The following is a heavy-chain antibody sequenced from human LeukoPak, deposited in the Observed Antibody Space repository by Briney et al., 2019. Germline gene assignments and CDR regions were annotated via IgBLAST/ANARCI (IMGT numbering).Heavy chain of an antibody. Sequence: PGGSLRLSCAASGFTFSSYAMSWVRQAPGKGLEWVSAISGSGGSTYYADSVKGRFTISRDNSKNTLYLQMNSLRAEDTAVYYCAKDNSGSCYSEYFQHWGQGTLVTVSS. V-gene: IGHV3-23*01. CDR2: ISGSGGST. CDR3: AKDNSGSCYSEYFQH. CDR1: GFTFSSYA. J-gene: IGHJ1*01. D-gene: IGHD1-26*01.